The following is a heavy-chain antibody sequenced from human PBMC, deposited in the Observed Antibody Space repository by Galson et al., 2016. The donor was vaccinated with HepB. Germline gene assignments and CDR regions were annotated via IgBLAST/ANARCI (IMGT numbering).Heavy chain of an antibody. D-gene: IGHD3-22*01. V-gene: IGHV4-4*07. CDR3: ARSSHYDDSSGFSES. CDR2: AYADGRT. J-gene: IGHJ5*02. CDR1: GGTY. Sequence: SETLSLTCTVSGGTYWTWIRQPAGKGLEWIGRAYADGRTHYASSLKGRLSISVNRSNNQVSLRLSSVTAADTAVYYCARSSHYDDSSGFSESWGQGIPVTVSS.